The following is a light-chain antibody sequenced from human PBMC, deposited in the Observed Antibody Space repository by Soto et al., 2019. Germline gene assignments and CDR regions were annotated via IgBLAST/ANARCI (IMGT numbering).Light chain of an antibody. V-gene: IGLV2-14*01. CDR3: SSYTSSSLYV. CDR1: SSDAGGYNY. Sequence: QSVLTQPASVSGSPGQSITISCTGTSSDAGGYNYVSWYQQHPGKAPKLMIYDVSNRPSGVSNRFSGSKSGNTASLTISGLQAEDEADYYCSSYTSSSLYVFGTGTKLTVL. J-gene: IGLJ1*01. CDR2: DVS.